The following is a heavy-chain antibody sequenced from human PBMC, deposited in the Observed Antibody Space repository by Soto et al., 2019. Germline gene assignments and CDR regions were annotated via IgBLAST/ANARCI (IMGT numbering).Heavy chain of an antibody. CDR3: AIDVSRGQLAGMDV. J-gene: IGHJ6*04. D-gene: IGHD6-19*01. Sequence: ASVKVSCKASGYTFSIYGISWVRQAPGQGLEWMGWISVYNGNTDYAQDLQGRVTLTTDTSTGTGHMELRSLRSADTAVYYCAIDVSRGQLAGMDVSGKGTTVT. CDR2: ISVYNGNT. CDR1: GYTFSIYG. V-gene: IGHV1-18*01.